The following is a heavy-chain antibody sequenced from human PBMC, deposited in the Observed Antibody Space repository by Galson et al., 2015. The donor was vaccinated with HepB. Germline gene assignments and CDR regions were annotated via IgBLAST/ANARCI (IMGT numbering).Heavy chain of an antibody. CDR2: IKQDGSEK. J-gene: IGHJ6*02. V-gene: IGHV3-7*03. CDR3: ARKNGLDV. CDR1: GFTFSSYW. Sequence: SLRLSCAASGFTFSSYWMSWVRQAPGKGLEWVASIKQDGSEKYSVDSVKGRFTISRDNAKNSLYLQMISLRAEDTAVYYCARKNGLDVWGQGTTVTVSS.